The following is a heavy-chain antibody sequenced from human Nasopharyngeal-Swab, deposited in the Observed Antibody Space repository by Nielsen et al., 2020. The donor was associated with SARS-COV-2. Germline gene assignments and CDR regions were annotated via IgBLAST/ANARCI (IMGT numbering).Heavy chain of an antibody. CDR3: VKSNFLDY. CDR1: GFTINSHN. J-gene: IGHJ4*02. CDR2: ISSSSDTI. Sequence: GESLKISCAASGFTINSHNLNWIRQAPGKGLEWISYISSSSDTISYADSVKGRFTISRDNAKNSLYLQMNSLRVEDTAIYYCVKSNFLDYWGQGAQVTVSS. D-gene: IGHD3-3*01. V-gene: IGHV3-48*01.